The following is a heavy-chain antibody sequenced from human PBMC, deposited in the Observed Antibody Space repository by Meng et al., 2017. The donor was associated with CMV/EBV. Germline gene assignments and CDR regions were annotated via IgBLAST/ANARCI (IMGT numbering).Heavy chain of an antibody. CDR2: ISSSGSTR. D-gene: IGHD2-2*01. CDR1: GFTFSSYE. V-gene: IGHV3-48*03. Sequence: GGSLRLSCAASGFTFSSYEMNWVRQAPGKGLEWVSYISSSGSTRYYADSVKGRFTISRDNAKNSLYLQMNSLRAEDTAVYYCARGEVVVVPPGGYYGMDVWGQGTTVTVSS. CDR3: ARGEVVVVPPGGYYGMDV. J-gene: IGHJ6*02.